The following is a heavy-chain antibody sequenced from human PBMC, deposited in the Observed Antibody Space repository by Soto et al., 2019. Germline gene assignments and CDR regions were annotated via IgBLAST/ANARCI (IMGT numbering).Heavy chain of an antibody. J-gene: IGHJ4*02. D-gene: IGHD2-21*01. Sequence: ASVKVSCKASGYSFTSYAISWVRQAPGQGLEWMGWISAYNGHTNYAQKLQGRVTMTTDTSTSTAYMELRSLTSDGTDVYYCARDLSIGLFDYWGQGTLVTSPQ. CDR3: ARDLSIGLFDY. V-gene: IGHV1-18*01. CDR1: GYSFTSYA. CDR2: ISAYNGHT.